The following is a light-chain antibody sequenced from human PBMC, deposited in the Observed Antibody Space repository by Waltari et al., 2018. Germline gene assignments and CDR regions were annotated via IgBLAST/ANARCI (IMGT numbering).Light chain of an antibody. Sequence: EIVLTQSPATLSLSPGETATLSCRASQNVDTYFAWYQQKPGQAPRLLIYRASYSATVVPDRFSGGGSGTDFTLTINSLEPDDFAVYYCQQRSNWPLTFGPGTILDIK. J-gene: IGKJ3*01. CDR1: QNVDTY. CDR3: QQRSNWPLT. CDR2: RAS. V-gene: IGKV3-11*01.